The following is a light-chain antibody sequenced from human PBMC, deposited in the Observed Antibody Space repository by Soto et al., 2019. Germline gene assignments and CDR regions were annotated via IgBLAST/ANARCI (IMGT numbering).Light chain of an antibody. V-gene: IGLV2-8*01. CDR1: KNDIGVYDF. J-gene: IGLJ1*01. CDR3: KSYAGSNTYV. CDR2: EVV. Sequence: QSGQTPPASASGSPGQSVTISCTGTKNDIGVYDFVSWYQHHPGKAPRLIIYEVVQRPSGVPDRFSGSKSGNTASLTVSGLQAADEADYFCKSYAGSNTYVFGSGTKVTAL.